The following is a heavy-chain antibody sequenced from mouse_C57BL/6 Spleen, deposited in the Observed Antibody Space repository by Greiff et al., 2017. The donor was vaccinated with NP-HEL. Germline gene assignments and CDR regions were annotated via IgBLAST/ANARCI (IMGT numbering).Heavy chain of an antibody. J-gene: IGHJ4*01. CDR3: ARGGYYGSKDYAMDY. CDR1: GYAFSSYW. Sequence: QVQLQQSGAELVKPGASVKISCKASGYAFSSYWMNWVKQRPGKGLEWIGQIYPGDGDTNYNGKFKGKATLTADKSSSTAYMQLSSLTSEDSAVYFCARGGYYGSKDYAMDYWGQGTSVTVSS. V-gene: IGHV1-80*01. D-gene: IGHD1-1*01. CDR2: IYPGDGDT.